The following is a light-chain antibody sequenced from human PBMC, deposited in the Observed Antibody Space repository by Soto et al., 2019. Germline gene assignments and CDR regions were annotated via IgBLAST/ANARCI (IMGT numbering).Light chain of an antibody. CDR1: QTISSW. CDR2: KAS. Sequence: DIQMTQSPSTLSGSVVDRVTITCRASQTISSWLSWYQQKPWKAPKLLIYKASTLKSGVPSRFSGSGSGTEFTLTISSLQPDDFATYYCQHYNSYSEAFGQGTKVDIK. CDR3: QHYNSYSEA. V-gene: IGKV1-5*03. J-gene: IGKJ1*01.